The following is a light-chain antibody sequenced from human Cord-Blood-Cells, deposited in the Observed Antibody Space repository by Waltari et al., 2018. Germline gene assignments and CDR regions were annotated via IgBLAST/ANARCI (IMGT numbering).Light chain of an antibody. J-gene: IGLJ3*02. Sequence: QSALTLHSSVSGSPGQSITISCTGTSSYVGVYNYVSWYQQHSGKAPKLMIYDVSNRPSGVSNRFSGSKSGNTASLTISGLQAEDEADYYCSSYTSSSFWVFGGGTKLTVL. CDR2: DVS. V-gene: IGLV2-14*01. CDR3: SSYTSSSFWV. CDR1: SSYVGVYNY.